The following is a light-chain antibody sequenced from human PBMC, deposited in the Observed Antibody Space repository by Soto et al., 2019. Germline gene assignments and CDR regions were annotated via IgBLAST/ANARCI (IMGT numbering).Light chain of an antibody. CDR1: SGHSSYA. CDR2: LNSDVSH. V-gene: IGLV4-69*01. CDR3: QTWGTGLLV. Sequence: QLVLTQSPSASASLGASVKLTCTLSSGHSSYAIAWHQQQPEKGPRYLMKLNSDVSHSQRDGIPDRFSGSSSGAERYLTISSLQSEDEADYCCQTWGTGLLVFGGGTKLTVL. J-gene: IGLJ3*02.